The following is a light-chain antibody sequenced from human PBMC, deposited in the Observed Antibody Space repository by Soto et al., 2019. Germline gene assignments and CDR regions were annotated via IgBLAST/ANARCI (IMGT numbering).Light chain of an antibody. CDR3: SSYTSSSTL. J-gene: IGLJ1*01. V-gene: IGLV2-14*01. CDR2: AVT. CDR1: SRDVGGYNY. Sequence: QSVLTQPASVSGSPGQSITISCTGTSRDVGGYNYVSWYQQHPGKAPKLMIYAVTDRSSGVSSRFSGSKSGNTASLTISGLQAEEEADYYCSSYTSSSTLFGTGTKVTVL.